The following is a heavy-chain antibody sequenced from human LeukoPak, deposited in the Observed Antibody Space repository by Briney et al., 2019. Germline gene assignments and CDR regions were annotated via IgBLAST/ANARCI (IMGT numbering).Heavy chain of an antibody. CDR3: ARTEYYYDSSGYYLLDY. D-gene: IGHD3-22*01. Sequence: SVKVSCKASGGTFSSYAISWVRQAPGQGLEWMGGVIPIFGTANYAQKFQGRVTITTDESTSTAYMELSSLRSEDTAVYYCARTEYYYDSSGYYLLDYWGQGTLVTVSS. V-gene: IGHV1-69*05. CDR1: GGTFSSYA. J-gene: IGHJ4*02. CDR2: VIPIFGTA.